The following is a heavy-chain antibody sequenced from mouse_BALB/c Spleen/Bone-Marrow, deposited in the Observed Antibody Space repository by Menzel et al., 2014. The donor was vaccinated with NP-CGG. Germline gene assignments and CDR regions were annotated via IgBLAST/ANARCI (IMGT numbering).Heavy chain of an antibody. CDR2: INVNGDTT. CDR1: GFTFSSYG. CDR3: ARGYDYSSWFAY. J-gene: IGHJ3*01. D-gene: IGHD2-4*01. V-gene: IGHV5-6-3*01. Sequence: EVKLVESGGGLVKPGGSLKLSCAASGFTFSSYGMSWVRQTPDKRLEMIATINVNGDTTYHPDSVKGRFTISRDNVKNTLYLQMSSLKSEDTAMYYCARGYDYSSWFAYWGLGTLVTVSA.